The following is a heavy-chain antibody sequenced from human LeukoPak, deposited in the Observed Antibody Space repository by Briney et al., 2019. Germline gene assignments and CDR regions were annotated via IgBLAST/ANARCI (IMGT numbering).Heavy chain of an antibody. J-gene: IGHJ6*03. Sequence: PGGSLRLSCAASGFTFSSHAMNWVRQGTGKGLKWVSAISSSGGRTYYADSVEGRFTISRDRSKNTLNLQMKSLRVEDTAVYFCARGRGYYYNMDVWGKGTTVTVSS. D-gene: IGHD3-10*01. CDR1: GFTFSSHA. V-gene: IGHV3-23*01. CDR3: ARGRGYYYNMDV. CDR2: ISSSGGRT.